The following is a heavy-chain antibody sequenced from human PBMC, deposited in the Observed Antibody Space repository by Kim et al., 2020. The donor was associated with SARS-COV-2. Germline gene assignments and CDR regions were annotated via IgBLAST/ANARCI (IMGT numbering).Heavy chain of an antibody. J-gene: IGHJ5*02. CDR2: INHSGST. Sequence: SETLSLTCAVYGGSFSGYYWSWIRQPPGKGLEWIGEINHSGSTNYNPSLKSRVTISVDTSKNQFSLKLSSVTAADTAVYYCAGGGRWNYASGWRFDPWGQAAPSPSPQ. CDR3: AGGGRWNYASGWRFDP. D-gene: IGHD1-7*01. CDR1: GGSFSGYY. V-gene: IGHV4-34*01.